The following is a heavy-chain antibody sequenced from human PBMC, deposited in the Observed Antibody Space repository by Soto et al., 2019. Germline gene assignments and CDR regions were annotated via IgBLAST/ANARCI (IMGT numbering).Heavy chain of an antibody. D-gene: IGHD2-2*01. Sequence: PGGSLRLSCAASGFTFSNAWMNWFRQAPGKGLEWVGRIKSKTDGGTTDYAAPVKGRFTISRDDSKNTLYLQMNSLKTEDTAVYYCTTDTATKGPAAIIWGQGNLVTVSS. CDR2: IKSKTDGGTT. CDR1: GFTFSNAW. CDR3: TTDTATKGPAAII. J-gene: IGHJ4*02. V-gene: IGHV3-15*07.